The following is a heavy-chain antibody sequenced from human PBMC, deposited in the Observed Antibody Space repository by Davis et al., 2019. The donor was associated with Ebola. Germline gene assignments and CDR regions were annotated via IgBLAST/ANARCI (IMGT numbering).Heavy chain of an antibody. CDR1: GGSISSSNW. V-gene: IGHV4-4*02. CDR2: IYHSGST. J-gene: IGHJ4*02. Sequence: PSETLSLTCAVSGGSISSSNWWSWVRQPPGKGLEWIGEIYHSGSTNYNPSLKSRVTISVDKSKNQFSLKLSSVTAADTAVYYCARQLINCISTSCYSSFDYWGQGTLVTVSS. CDR3: ARQLINCISTSCYSSFDY. D-gene: IGHD2-2*01.